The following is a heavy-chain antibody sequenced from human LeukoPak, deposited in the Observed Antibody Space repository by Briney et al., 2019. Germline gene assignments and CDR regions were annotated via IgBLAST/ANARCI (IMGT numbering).Heavy chain of an antibody. CDR1: GFTFSSYS. J-gene: IGHJ4*02. CDR2: ISSSSSYI. Sequence: PGGSLRLSCAASGFTFSSYSMNWVRQAPGKGLEWVSSISSSSSYIYYADSVKGRFTISRDNAKNSLYLQMNSLRAEDTAVYYCAREVGYYDILTGKIDYWGQGILVTVSS. V-gene: IGHV3-21*01. D-gene: IGHD3-9*01. CDR3: AREVGYYDILTGKIDY.